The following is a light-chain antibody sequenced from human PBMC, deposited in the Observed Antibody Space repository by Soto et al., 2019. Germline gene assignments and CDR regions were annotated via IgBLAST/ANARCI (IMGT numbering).Light chain of an antibody. V-gene: IGKV3D-20*01. CDR3: QQYGSSPLT. Sequence: EIFLTQSPATLSLSPWEIATLSCWASQSVSSSYLAWYQQKPGLAPRLLIYDASSRATGIPDRFSGSGSGTDFTLTISRLEPEDFAVYYCQQYGSSPLTFGGGTKVDIK. CDR1: QSVSSSY. CDR2: DAS. J-gene: IGKJ4*01.